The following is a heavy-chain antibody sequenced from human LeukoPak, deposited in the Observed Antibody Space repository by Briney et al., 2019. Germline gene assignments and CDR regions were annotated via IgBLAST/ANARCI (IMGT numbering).Heavy chain of an antibody. D-gene: IGHD5-12*01. V-gene: IGHV1-18*01. J-gene: IGHJ4*02. CDR1: GHTFTSYG. CDR2: ISAYNGNT. CDR3: ARVLGSGYDRDDY. Sequence: ASVKGSCKASGHTFTSYGISWVRQAPGHGLEWRGWISAYNGNTNYAQKLRGRVTMTTDTSTSTAYVEMRSLRSDDTAVYYCARVLGSGYDRDDYWGQGTLVTVSS.